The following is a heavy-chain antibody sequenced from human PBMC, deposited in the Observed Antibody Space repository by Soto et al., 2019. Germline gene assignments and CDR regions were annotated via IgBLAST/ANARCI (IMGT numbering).Heavy chain of an antibody. CDR3: ARGSGWYYYFDY. D-gene: IGHD6-19*01. V-gene: IGHV4-59*01. Sequence: SETLSLTCTVSGGSISIYYWSWIRQPPGKGLEWIGYIYYSGSTSYNPSLKSRVTISVDTSKNQFSLKLSSVTAADTAVYYCARGSGWYYYFDYWGQGTLVTVSS. CDR1: GGSISIYY. J-gene: IGHJ4*02. CDR2: IYYSGST.